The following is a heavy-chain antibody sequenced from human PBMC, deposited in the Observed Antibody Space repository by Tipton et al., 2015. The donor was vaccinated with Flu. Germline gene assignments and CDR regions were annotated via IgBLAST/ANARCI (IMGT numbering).Heavy chain of an antibody. V-gene: IGHV6-1*01. D-gene: IGHD2-2*01. J-gene: IGHJ6*02. CDR2: TYYRSKWYN. CDR3: ARGTGYCSSTSCFHGMDV. Sequence: GLVKPSQTLSLTCAISGDSVSSNSAAWNWIRQSPSRGLEWLGRTYYRSKWYNDYAVSVKSRITINSDTSKNQFSLQLNSVTPEDTAVYYCARGTGYCSSTSCFHGMDVWGQGTTVTVSS. CDR1: GDSVSSNSAA.